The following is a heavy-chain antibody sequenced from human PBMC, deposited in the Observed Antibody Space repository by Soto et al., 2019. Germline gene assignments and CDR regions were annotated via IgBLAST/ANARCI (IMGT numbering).Heavy chain of an antibody. J-gene: IGHJ6*02. Sequence: GASVKVSCKASGYTFTSYYMHWVRQAPGQGLEWMGIINPSGGSTSYAQKFQGRVTMTRDTSTSTVYMELSSLRSEDTAVYYCARDNRFLEWSPGGMDVWGQGTTVTVSS. CDR1: GYTFTSYY. V-gene: IGHV1-46*01. D-gene: IGHD3-3*01. CDR3: ARDNRFLEWSPGGMDV. CDR2: INPSGGST.